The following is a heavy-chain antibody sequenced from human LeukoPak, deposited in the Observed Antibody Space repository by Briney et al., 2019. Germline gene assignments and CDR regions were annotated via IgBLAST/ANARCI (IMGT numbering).Heavy chain of an antibody. CDR3: AKGDAMDV. CDR2: LYSGGFT. Sequence: GGSLSLSCAASAFSVSDNYMSWVRQAPGTGLEWVSVLYSGGFTSYADSVKGRFTISRDNSKNTLFLQMNSLRAKDTAVYYCAKGDAMDVWGQGTTVTVSS. V-gene: IGHV3-53*01. J-gene: IGHJ6*02. CDR1: AFSVSDNY.